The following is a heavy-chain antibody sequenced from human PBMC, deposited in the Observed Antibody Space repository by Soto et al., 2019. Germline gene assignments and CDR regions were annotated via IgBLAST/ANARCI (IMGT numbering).Heavy chain of an antibody. V-gene: IGHV4-31*03. J-gene: IGHJ5*02. CDR1: GASISNGGYY. D-gene: IGHD4-17*01. CDR2: IYYNGNT. CDR3: ARLTLTNYGARWFDP. Sequence: QVQLQESGPGLVKPSQTLSLTCTVSGASISNGGYYWPWVRQHPEEGLEWIGYIYYNGNTYYNPSLRSRVTISLDTSHNQFSLRLMSVTAADTAVYFCARLTLTNYGARWFDPWGQGTLVNVSS.